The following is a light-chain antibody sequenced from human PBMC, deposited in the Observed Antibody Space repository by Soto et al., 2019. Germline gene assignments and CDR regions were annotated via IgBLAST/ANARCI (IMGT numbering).Light chain of an antibody. V-gene: IGLV1-44*01. CDR3: SAWDDSLNGLYV. Sequence: QSVLTQAPSASGTPGQRVTIACSGSSSNIGRSSVNWYQHLPGTGPKLLIYSNDRRTSGVPERFSGSKSGTSASLAISGLQSEDEADYYCSAWDDSLNGLYVFGTGTKVTVL. J-gene: IGLJ1*01. CDR1: SSNIGRSS. CDR2: SND.